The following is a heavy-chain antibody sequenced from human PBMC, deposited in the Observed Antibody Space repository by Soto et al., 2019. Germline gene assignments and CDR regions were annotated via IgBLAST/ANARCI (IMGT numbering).Heavy chain of an antibody. V-gene: IGHV4-34*01. D-gene: IGHD6-13*01. J-gene: IGHJ5*02. CDR1: GGSFSGYY. CDR2: INHSGST. CDR3: ARVIAAAVVDWFDP. Sequence: SETLSLTCAVYGGSFSGYYWSWIRQPPGKGLEWIGEINHSGSTNYNPSLKSRVTISVDTSKNQFSLKLSSVTAADTAVYYCARVIAAAVVDWFDPWGQGTLVTVSS.